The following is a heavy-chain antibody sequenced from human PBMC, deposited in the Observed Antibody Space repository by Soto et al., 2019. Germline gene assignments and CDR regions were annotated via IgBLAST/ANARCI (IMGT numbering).Heavy chain of an antibody. CDR1: GDSLRGQS. Sequence: SETLSLTCAVVGDSLRGQSWNWIRQSPGKGLEWIGELDQSGGTNYNPSLKSRAIISDDTSKNQFSRTLTSVTAADTAVYYCAREDSNGWSGESLDVWGQGSTMTV. V-gene: IGHV4-34*01. J-gene: IGHJ6*02. CDR2: LDQSGGT. D-gene: IGHD6-19*01. CDR3: AREDSNGWSGESLDV.